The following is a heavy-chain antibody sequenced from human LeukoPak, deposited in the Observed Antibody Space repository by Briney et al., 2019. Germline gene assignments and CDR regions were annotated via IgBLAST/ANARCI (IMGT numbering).Heavy chain of an antibody. D-gene: IGHD3-22*01. J-gene: IGHJ3*02. CDR1: GGSISSYY. CDR3: ARHGVSSYYYDSTAFDI. V-gene: IGHV4-59*08. CDR2: IYYSGST. Sequence: PSETLSLTCTVSGGSISSYYWNWIRQPPGKGLEWIGYIYYSGSTNYNPSLKSRVTISVDTSKNQFSLKLSSVTAADTAVYYCARHGVSSYYYDSTAFDIWGQGTMLTVSS.